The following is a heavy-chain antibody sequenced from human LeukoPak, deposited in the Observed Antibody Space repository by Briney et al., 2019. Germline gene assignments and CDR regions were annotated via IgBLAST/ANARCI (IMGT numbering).Heavy chain of an antibody. CDR3: ARSGDSSGYYFDY. V-gene: IGHV3-33*01. CDR1: GFTFSSYG. CDR2: IWYDGSNK. Sequence: SGGSLRLSRAASGFTFSSYGMHWVRQAPGKGLEWVAVIWYDGSNKYYADSVKGRFTISRDNSKNTLYLQMNSLRAEDTAVYYCARSGDSSGYYFDYWGQGTLVTVSS. J-gene: IGHJ4*02. D-gene: IGHD3-22*01.